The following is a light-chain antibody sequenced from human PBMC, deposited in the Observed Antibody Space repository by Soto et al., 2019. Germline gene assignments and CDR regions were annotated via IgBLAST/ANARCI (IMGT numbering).Light chain of an antibody. J-gene: IGLJ2*01. CDR3: SSYTSSSTVV. Sequence: QSALTQPASVSGSPGQSITISCTGTSSDVGGYNYVSWYQQHPGKAPTLMIYDVSNRPSGVAKRFSGSKSGNTASLTISGLQDEDEADYYCSSYTSSSTVVFGGGTKLTVL. V-gene: IGLV2-14*01. CDR1: SSDVGGYNY. CDR2: DVS.